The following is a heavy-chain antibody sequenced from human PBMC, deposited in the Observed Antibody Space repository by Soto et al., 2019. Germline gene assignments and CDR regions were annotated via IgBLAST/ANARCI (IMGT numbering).Heavy chain of an antibody. V-gene: IGHV1-69*02. D-gene: IGHD6-13*01. Sequence: SVKVSCKASGGTFSSYTISWVRQAPGQGLEWMGRIIPILGIANYAQKFQGRVTITADKSTSTAYMELSSLRSEDTAVYYCAGTTTGIAAAGNNWGQGTLVTVSS. CDR1: GGTFSSYT. J-gene: IGHJ4*02. CDR3: AGTTTGIAAAGNN. CDR2: IIPILGIA.